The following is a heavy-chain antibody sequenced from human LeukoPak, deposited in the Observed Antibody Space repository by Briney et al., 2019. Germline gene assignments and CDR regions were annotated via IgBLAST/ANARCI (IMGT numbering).Heavy chain of an antibody. CDR3: ARVRCCEGSGLIYFDP. CDR1: GFTFSTYW. Sequence: GGSLRLSCAASGFTFSTYWMGWVRQAPGKGLEWVANINPDESVKNYVDSVRGRFTISRDNAKNSLYFQMDSLTVDATAVYFFARVRCCEGSGLIYFDPWSQGTLVTVSS. J-gene: IGHJ5*02. D-gene: IGHD6-19*01. CDR2: INPDESVK. V-gene: IGHV3-7*01.